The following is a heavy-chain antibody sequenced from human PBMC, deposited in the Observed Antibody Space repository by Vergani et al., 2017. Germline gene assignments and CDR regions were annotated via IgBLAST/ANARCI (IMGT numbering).Heavy chain of an antibody. CDR2: IITIFGTA. CDR3: ARDRRVVPAAIRYYYYGMDV. J-gene: IGHJ6*02. V-gene: IGHV1-69*06. CDR1: GGTFSSYA. Sequence: QVQLVQSGAEVKKPGSSVKVSCKASGGTFSSYAISWVRQAPGQGLEWMGGIITIFGTANYAQKLQGRVTMTTDTSTSTAYMELRSLRSDDTAVYYCARDRRVVPAAIRYYYYGMDVWGQGTTVTVSS. D-gene: IGHD2-2*02.